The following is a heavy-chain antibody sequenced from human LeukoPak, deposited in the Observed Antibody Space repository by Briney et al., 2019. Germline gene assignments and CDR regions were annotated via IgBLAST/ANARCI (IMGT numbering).Heavy chain of an antibody. Sequence: GGSLRLSCAASGFTLSNYAISWVRQAPGKGLEWVSAISGSGGATYYADSVKGRFTISRDNSKNTLYVQMNSLRAEDTAIYYCAKEGAVAGTPLSYWGQGTLVTVSS. V-gene: IGHV3-23*01. CDR1: GFTLSNYA. D-gene: IGHD6-19*01. CDR2: ISGSGGAT. J-gene: IGHJ4*02. CDR3: AKEGAVAGTPLSY.